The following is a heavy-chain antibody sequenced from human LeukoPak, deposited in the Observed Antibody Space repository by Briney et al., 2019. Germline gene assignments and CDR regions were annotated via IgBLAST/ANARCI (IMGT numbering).Heavy chain of an antibody. Sequence: ASVKVSCKASGYTFTSYYMHWVRQAPGQRLEWMGWINAGNGSTKYSQKFQGRVTITRDTSASTAYMELSSLRSEDTAVYYCARRFGERSLDYWGQGTLVTVSS. J-gene: IGHJ4*02. V-gene: IGHV1-3*01. D-gene: IGHD3-10*01. CDR1: GYTFTSYY. CDR2: INAGNGST. CDR3: ARRFGERSLDY.